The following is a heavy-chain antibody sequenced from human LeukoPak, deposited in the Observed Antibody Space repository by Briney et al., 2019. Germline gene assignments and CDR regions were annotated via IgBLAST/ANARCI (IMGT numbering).Heavy chain of an antibody. V-gene: IGHV3-30*04. J-gene: IGHJ4*02. CDR3: SRYPFYYDSSDNVAC. Sequence: PGRSLRPSCAASGFTFSSYAMRWVRQAPGKGLEWVAVISYDGSHKYYADPVKGRFTISRDNSKNTRCLQMNSLRPEDTAVYYCSRYPFYYDSSDNVACWGQGTLVTVSS. CDR2: ISYDGSHK. D-gene: IGHD3-22*01. CDR1: GFTFSSYA.